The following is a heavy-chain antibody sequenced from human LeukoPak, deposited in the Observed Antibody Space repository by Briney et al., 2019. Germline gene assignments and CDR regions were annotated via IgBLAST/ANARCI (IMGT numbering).Heavy chain of an antibody. V-gene: IGHV3-21*01. CDR2: ISSSSSYI. CDR3: ARLYDILTGAFDY. J-gene: IGHJ4*02. Sequence: GGSLRLSCAASGFTFSSYEMNWVRQAPGKGLEWVSSISSSSSYIYYADSVKGRFTISRDNAKNSLYLQMSSLRAEDTAIYYCARLYDILTGAFDYWGQGALVTVSS. D-gene: IGHD3-9*01. CDR1: GFTFSSYE.